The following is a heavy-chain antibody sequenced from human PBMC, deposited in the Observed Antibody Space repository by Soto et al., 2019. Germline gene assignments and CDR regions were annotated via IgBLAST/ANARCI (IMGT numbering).Heavy chain of an antibody. CDR2: INHSGST. D-gene: IGHD1-26*01. CDR1: GGSFSGYY. CDR3: ASHGITGSYCDAFDI. V-gene: IGHV4-34*01. J-gene: IGHJ3*02. Sequence: PSETLSLTCAVYGGSFSGYYWTWIRQPPGTGLEWIGEINHSGSTNYNPSLKSRVTISVDTSKNQFSLKLSSVTAAETAVYYCASHGITGSYCDAFDIWSQGTMVTVSS.